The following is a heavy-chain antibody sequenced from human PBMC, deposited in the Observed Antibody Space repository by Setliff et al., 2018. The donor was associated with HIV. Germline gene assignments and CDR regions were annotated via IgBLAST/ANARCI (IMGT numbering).Heavy chain of an antibody. CDR2: INHSGRT. CDR1: GGSFRDNY. J-gene: IGHJ6*03. CDR3: ARVSSTYWYSIFRNYYYHVDV. Sequence: SETLSLTCAVYGGSFRDNYWSWIRQSPGKGLEWIGEINHSGRTKYSPSLRSRVSILVNTSKTQFSLNLSSLTAADTAVYYCARVSSTYWYSIFRNYYYHVDVWGKGTTVTVSS. D-gene: IGHD2-8*02. V-gene: IGHV4-34*01.